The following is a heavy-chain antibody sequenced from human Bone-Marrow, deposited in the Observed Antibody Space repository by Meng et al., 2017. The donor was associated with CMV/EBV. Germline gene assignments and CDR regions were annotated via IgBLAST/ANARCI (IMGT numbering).Heavy chain of an antibody. J-gene: IGHJ4*02. D-gene: IGHD1-26*01. CDR3: ARRSIVGATNNY. CDR2: INPNSGGT. Sequence: ASVKVSCKASGYTFTGYYMHWVRQAPGQGLEWMGWINPNSGGTNYAQKFQGRVTMTRDTSISTAYMELSRLRSDDTAVYYCARRSIVGATNNYRGQGTLVTVSS. V-gene: IGHV1-2*02. CDR1: GYTFTGYY.